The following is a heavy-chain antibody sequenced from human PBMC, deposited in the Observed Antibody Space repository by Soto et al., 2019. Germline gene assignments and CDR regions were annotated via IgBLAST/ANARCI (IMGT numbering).Heavy chain of an antibody. CDR1: GFTFSSYG. Sequence: PGGSLRLSCAASGFTFSSYGMFWVRQAPGRGLEWVAFISYDGSNKCSDSVKGRFTISRDNSKNTLYLQMNSLRAEDTAVHYCAKGSYSGRYSDFDYWGQGTLVTVSS. V-gene: IGHV3-30*18. D-gene: IGHD1-26*01. CDR2: ISYDGSNK. J-gene: IGHJ4*02. CDR3: AKGSYSGRYSDFDY.